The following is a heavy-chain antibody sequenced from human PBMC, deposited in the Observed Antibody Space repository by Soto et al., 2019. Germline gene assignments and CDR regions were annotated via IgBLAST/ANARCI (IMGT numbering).Heavy chain of an antibody. Sequence: ASVKVSCKASGYTFTDYYIHWVRQAPGQGLQWLGWINPNSGGTNYAPKFQGWVTMTSDTSISTAYMDLSRLTSDDTAIYYCARDSKDNFDSWGQGTLVTVPQ. CDR2: INPNSGGT. V-gene: IGHV1-2*04. CDR1: GYTFTDYY. J-gene: IGHJ4*02. CDR3: ARDSKDNFDS.